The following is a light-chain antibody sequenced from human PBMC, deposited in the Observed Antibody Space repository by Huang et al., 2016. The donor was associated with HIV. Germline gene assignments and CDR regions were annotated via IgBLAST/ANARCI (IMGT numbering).Light chain of an antibody. J-gene: IGKJ4*01. CDR2: DAS. V-gene: IGKV1-33*01. CDR1: QDISNY. CDR3: QQYDNLPIT. Sequence: DIQMTQSPTSLSASVGDRVTITCQASQDISNYVNWYQQKPGKAPKLLIYDASNLETGVPSRFSGGGSGTDFNFTIISLQPEDFATYHCQQYDNLPITFGGGTKVEIK.